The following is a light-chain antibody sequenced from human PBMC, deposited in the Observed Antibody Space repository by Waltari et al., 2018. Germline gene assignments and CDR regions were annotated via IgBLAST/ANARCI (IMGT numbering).Light chain of an antibody. Sequence: QSALTQPASVSGSPGQSITISCTGTSSDVGDYNFVSWYQQHPGKAPKLMIYDVSNRPSGVSNRFSGSKSGNTASLTISGLQAEDEADYYCNSYTRSTTVVFGGGTKLTVL. CDR1: SSDVGDYNF. V-gene: IGLV2-14*03. CDR2: DVS. J-gene: IGLJ2*01. CDR3: NSYTRSTTVV.